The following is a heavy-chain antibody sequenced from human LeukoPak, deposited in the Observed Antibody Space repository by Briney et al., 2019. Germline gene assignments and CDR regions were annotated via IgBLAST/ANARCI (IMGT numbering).Heavy chain of an antibody. CDR3: ARVRITMVRGVISAYYYYMDV. CDR2: IIPIFGTA. V-gene: IGHV1-69*05. J-gene: IGHJ6*03. D-gene: IGHD3-10*01. CDR1: GGTFSSYA. Sequence: SVKVSCKASGGTFSSYAISWVRQAPGQGLEWMGGIIPIFGTANYAQKFPGRVTITTDESTSTAYMALSSLRSEDTAVYYCARVRITMVRGVISAYYYYMDVWGKGTTVTVSS.